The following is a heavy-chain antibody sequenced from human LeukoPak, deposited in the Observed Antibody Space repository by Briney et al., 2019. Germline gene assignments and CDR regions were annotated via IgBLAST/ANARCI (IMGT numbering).Heavy chain of an antibody. D-gene: IGHD6-19*01. V-gene: IGHV3-23*01. CDR1: GFTFSNYA. CDR3: AKDFARGWSHNRFDP. CDR2: ISGGGGTT. Sequence: GGSLRLSCAASGFTFSNYAMSWVRQAPGKGLEWVSAISGGGGTTYYADSVKGRFTISRDNSKNMLYLQMNSLRVEDTAVYYCAKDFARGWSHNRFDPWGQGTLVTVSS. J-gene: IGHJ5*02.